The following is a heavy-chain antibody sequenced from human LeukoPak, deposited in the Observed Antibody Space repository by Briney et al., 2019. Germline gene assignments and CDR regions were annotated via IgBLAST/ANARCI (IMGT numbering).Heavy chain of an antibody. J-gene: IGHJ4*02. CDR3: ARDVVAAVGSFDY. CDR2: IYTSGST. Sequence: SETLSLTCTVSGDSINSFYWSCIRQPAGKGLGWIGRIYTSGSTNYSPSLKSRVTMSVDTSKNQFSLKLSSVTAADTAVYYCARDVVAAVGSFDYWGQGTQVTVSS. D-gene: IGHD2-2*01. CDR1: GDSINSFY. V-gene: IGHV4-4*07.